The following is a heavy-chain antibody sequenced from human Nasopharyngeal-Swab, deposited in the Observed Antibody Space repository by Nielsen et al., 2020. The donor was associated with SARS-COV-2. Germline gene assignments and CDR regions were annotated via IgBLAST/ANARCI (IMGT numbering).Heavy chain of an antibody. J-gene: IGHJ4*02. CDR2: INGDGSSL. Sequence: GESLKISCAASGFTFSNYRMHWVRQAPGKGLVWVSRINGDGSSLNYADSVKGRFTISRDNAKNSLFLEMNSLRAEDTAVYYCARGLRGRTDFDYWGQGTLVTVSP. D-gene: IGHD3/OR15-3a*01. CDR1: GFTFSNYR. CDR3: ARGLRGRTDFDY. V-gene: IGHV3-74*01.